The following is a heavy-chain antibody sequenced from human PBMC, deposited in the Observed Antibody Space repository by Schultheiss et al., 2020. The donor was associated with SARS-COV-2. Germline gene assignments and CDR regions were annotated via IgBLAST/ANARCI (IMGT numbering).Heavy chain of an antibody. Sequence: GGSLRLSCAASGFTFSSYSMNWVRQAPGKGLEWVSGFSSSGGGTTHYADSVKGRFTISRDNAKNTLYLQMNSLRAEDTAVYYCARGGSGSYYNDYYGMDVWGQGTTVTVSS. CDR2: FSSSGGGTT. CDR1: GFTFSSYS. CDR3: ARGGSGSYYNDYYGMDV. D-gene: IGHD3-10*01. J-gene: IGHJ6*02. V-gene: IGHV3-21*01.